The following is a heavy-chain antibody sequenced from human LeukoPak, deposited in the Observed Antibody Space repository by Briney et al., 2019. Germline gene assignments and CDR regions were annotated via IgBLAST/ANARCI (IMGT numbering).Heavy chain of an antibody. CDR2: INPNSGGT. CDR1: GYTFTVYY. Sequence: ASVKVSCKASGYTFTVYYMHWVQQAPGQGLEWMGWINPNSGGTNYAQKFQGRVTMTRDTSINTAYMELSRLRSDDTAVYYCAKEYSYGQDAFDIWGQGTMVTVSS. V-gene: IGHV1-2*02. CDR3: AKEYSYGQDAFDI. D-gene: IGHD5-18*01. J-gene: IGHJ3*02.